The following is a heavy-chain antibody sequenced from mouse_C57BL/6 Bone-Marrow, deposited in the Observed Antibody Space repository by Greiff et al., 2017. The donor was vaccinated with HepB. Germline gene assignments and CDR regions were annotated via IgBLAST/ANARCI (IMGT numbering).Heavy chain of an antibody. D-gene: IGHD1-1*01. J-gene: IGHJ1*03. Sequence: VQLQQSGPVLVKPGASVKMSCKASGYTFTDYYMNWVKQSHGKSLEWIGVINPYNGGTSYNQKFKGKATLTVDKSSSTAYMELNSLTSEDSAVYYCARYYGSRGWYFDVWGTGTTVTVSS. CDR3: ARYYGSRGWYFDV. CDR1: GYTFTDYY. V-gene: IGHV1-19*01. CDR2: INPYNGGT.